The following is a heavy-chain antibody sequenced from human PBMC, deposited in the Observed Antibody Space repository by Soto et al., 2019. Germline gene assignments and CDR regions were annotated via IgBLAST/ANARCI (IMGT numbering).Heavy chain of an antibody. J-gene: IGHJ6*02. CDR3: ARGRVDFWSGYRVNYYYYYGMEV. D-gene: IGHD3-3*01. V-gene: IGHV1-18*01. CDR1: GYTFSSYG. Sequence: ASVKVSCKTSGYTFSSYGITLLRHDPGQWLECMVWISAYNGNTKYGQSLQGRVTMTRNTSISTAYMELSSLRSEDTAVYYCARGRVDFWSGYRVNYYYYYGMEVWGQGTTVTVSS. CDR2: ISAYNGNT.